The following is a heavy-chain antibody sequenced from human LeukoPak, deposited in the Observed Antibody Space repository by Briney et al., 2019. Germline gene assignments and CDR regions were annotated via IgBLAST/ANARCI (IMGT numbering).Heavy chain of an antibody. D-gene: IGHD3-22*01. CDR1: GYTFTAYY. CDR3: ARDYYDSSGFGAFDI. Sequence: ASVRVSCKASGYTFTAYYMHWVRQAPGQGLEWMGWINPNSGGTNYAQRFQGRVTMTRDTSISTAYMELSRLRSDDTAVYYCARDYYDSSGFGAFDIWGQGTMVTVSS. J-gene: IGHJ3*02. CDR2: INPNSGGT. V-gene: IGHV1-2*02.